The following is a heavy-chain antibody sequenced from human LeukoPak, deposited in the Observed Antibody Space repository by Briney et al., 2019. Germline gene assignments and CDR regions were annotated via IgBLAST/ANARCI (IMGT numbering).Heavy chain of an antibody. D-gene: IGHD3-10*01. Sequence: PGGSLRLSCAASGFTFSSYGFHWVRQAPGKGLECVAFISHDGLEEKIADSVKGRFTISRDNSKNILNLRLDSLRPEDTAVYYCASLLWFGELLSDRWGNWFDPWGQGTLVTVSS. CDR1: GFTFSSYG. CDR3: ASLLWFGELLSDRWGNWFDP. J-gene: IGHJ5*02. CDR2: ISHDGLEE. V-gene: IGHV3-30*02.